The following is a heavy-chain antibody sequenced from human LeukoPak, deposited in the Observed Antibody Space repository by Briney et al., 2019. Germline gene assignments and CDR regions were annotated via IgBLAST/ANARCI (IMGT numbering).Heavy chain of an antibody. D-gene: IGHD5-12*01. J-gene: IGHJ4*02. CDR1: GGSISSYY. V-gene: IGHV4-59*01. CDR3: ARVYSGYDSYFDY. Sequence: PSETLSLTCTVSGGSISSYYWSWIRQPPGKGLEWIGYIYYSGSTNHNPSLKSRVTISVDTSKNQFSLKLSTVTAADTAVYYCARVYSGYDSYFDYWGQGTLVTVSS. CDR2: IYYSGST.